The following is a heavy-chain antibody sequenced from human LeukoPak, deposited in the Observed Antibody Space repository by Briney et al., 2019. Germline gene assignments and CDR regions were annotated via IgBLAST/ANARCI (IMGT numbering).Heavy chain of an antibody. CDR3: ARDLPGNYFDY. J-gene: IGHJ4*02. Sequence: SETLSLTCTVSGGSISSYYWSWIRQPPGKGLEWIGYIYYSGSTNYNPSLKSRVTISVDTSKNQFSLKLSSVTAADTAVYYCARDLPGNYFDYWGQGTLVTVSS. V-gene: IGHV4-59*01. D-gene: IGHD5/OR15-5a*01. CDR1: GGSISSYY. CDR2: IYYSGST.